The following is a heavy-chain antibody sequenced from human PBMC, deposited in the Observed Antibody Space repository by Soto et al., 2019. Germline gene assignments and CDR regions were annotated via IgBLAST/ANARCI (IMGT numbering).Heavy chain of an antibody. CDR3: ARGDDYGDYVRRDYFDY. CDR1: GFTFSSYS. V-gene: IGHV3-21*01. D-gene: IGHD4-17*01. Sequence: EVQLVESGGGLVKPGGSLRLSCAASGFTFSSYSMNWVRQAPGKGLEWVSSISSSSSYIYYADSVKGRFTISRDNDKNSLYLKMNSLRAEDTAVYYCARGDDYGDYVRRDYFDYWGQGTLVTVSS. J-gene: IGHJ4*02. CDR2: ISSSSSYI.